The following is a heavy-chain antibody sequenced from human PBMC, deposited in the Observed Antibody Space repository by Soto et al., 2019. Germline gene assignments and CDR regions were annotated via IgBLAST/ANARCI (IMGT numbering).Heavy chain of an antibody. Sequence: QVQVVQSGAEVKKPGASVQVSCKASGYTFTSYGISWVRQAPGQGLEWMGWISAYNGNTKYAQKLQGRVTMTTDTSTSTADMELRSLRSEDTAVYYCAREPNYFDSWGQGTLVTVSS. CDR3: AREPNYFDS. CDR2: ISAYNGNT. V-gene: IGHV1-18*01. J-gene: IGHJ4*02. CDR1: GYTFTSYG.